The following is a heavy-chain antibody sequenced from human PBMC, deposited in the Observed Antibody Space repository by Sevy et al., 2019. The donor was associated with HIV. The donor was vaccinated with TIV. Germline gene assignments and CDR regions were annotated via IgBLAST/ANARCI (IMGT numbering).Heavy chain of an antibody. CDR3: AKGPPPEYYYDSSGYPYYFDY. CDR2: ISGSGGST. V-gene: IGHV3-23*01. D-gene: IGHD3-22*01. Sequence: GGSLRLSCAASGFTFSSYAMSWVRQAPGKGLEWVSAISGSGGSTYYADSVKGRFTISRDNSKNTLYLQMNSLRAEDRAVYYCAKGPPPEYYYDSSGYPYYFDYWGQGTLVTVSS. CDR1: GFTFSSYA. J-gene: IGHJ4*02.